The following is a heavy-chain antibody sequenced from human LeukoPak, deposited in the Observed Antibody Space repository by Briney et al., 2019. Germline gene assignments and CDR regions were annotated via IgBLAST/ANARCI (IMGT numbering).Heavy chain of an antibody. Sequence: GASVKVSCKASGGTFSSYAISWVRQAPGQGLEWMGGIIPIFGTANYAQKFQGRVTITADESTSTAYMELSSLRSEDTAVYYCARDATGYSSSWYAYNWFDPWGQGTLVTVSS. CDR3: ARDATGYSSSWYAYNWFDP. CDR2: IIPIFGTA. J-gene: IGHJ5*02. CDR1: GGTFSSYA. D-gene: IGHD6-13*01. V-gene: IGHV1-69*01.